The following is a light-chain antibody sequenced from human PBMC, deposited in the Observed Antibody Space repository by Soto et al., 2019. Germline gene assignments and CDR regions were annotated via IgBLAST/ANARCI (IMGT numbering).Light chain of an antibody. Sequence: EIHITQPPPSLSASVGDRVTITSGASQVIGNFFGWYQPKRGKVPKLLIYAASSLQSGVPCWFSGSGSGTVFTLIISRLPHDVFATYCCLQYNSYPLTFGRGTKVDIK. V-gene: IGKV1-17*01. CDR3: LQYNSYPLT. CDR2: AAS. J-gene: IGKJ4*01. CDR1: QVIGNF.